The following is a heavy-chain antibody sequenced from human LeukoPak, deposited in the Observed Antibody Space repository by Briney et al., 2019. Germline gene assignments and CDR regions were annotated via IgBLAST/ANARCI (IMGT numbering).Heavy chain of an antibody. CDR2: INTNTGNP. J-gene: IGHJ5*02. D-gene: IGHD2-15*01. Sequence: ASVKVSCKASGGTFSSYVINWVRQAPGQGLEWMGWINTNTGNPTYAQGFTGRFVFSLDTSVSTAYLQISSLKAEDTAVYYCAREVGYCSGGSCYSSNWFDPWGQGTLVTVSS. CDR1: GGTFSSYV. CDR3: AREVGYCSGGSCYSSNWFDP. V-gene: IGHV7-4-1*02.